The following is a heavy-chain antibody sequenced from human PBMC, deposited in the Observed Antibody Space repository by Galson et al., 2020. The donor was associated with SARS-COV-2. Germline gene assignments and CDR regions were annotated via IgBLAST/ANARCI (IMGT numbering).Heavy chain of an antibody. CDR3: ASGGKGLGSSWDYYYYYYMDV. CDR2: IYSGGST. J-gene: IGHJ6*03. CDR1: GFTVSSNY. V-gene: IGHV3-53*04. D-gene: IGHD6-13*01. Sequence: QLGESLKISCAASGFTVSSNYMSWVRQAPGKGLEWVSVIYSGGSTYYADSVKGRFTISRHNSKNTLYLQMNSLRAEDTAVYYCASGGKGLGSSWDYYYYYYMDVWGKGTTVTVSS.